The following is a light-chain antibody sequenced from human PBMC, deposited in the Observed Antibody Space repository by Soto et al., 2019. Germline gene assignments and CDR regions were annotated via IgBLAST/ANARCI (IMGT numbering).Light chain of an antibody. J-gene: IGKJ1*01. V-gene: IGKV1-5*01. CDR1: QSISNW. CDR2: DAS. Sequence: DSQMTQSPSTLAASVGDRCTITCRPNQSISNWLAWYQQKPGKAPKLVIYDASSLQGGVPSRFSGSGSGTEFTLTINTLQPDDSATFYCQQSTSYPWTFGQGTKVDIK. CDR3: QQSTSYPWT.